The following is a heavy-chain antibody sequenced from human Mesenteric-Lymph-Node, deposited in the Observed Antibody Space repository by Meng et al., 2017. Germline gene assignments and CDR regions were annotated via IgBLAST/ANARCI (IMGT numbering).Heavy chain of an antibody. J-gene: IGHJ4*02. V-gene: IGHV3-33*01. CDR2: IWSDGNTK. D-gene: IGHD5-18*01. CDR3: TGNSHIYGFDY. Sequence: QVHLVESGGGVVQPGWSLRLSCAASGFTFSSLGMHWVRQAPGKGLEWVAVIWSDGNTKYYADSVKDRFTISRDNSKSTLYLQMNSLRAEDTAVYYCTGNSHIYGFDYWGPGTLVTVSS. CDR1: GFTFSSLG.